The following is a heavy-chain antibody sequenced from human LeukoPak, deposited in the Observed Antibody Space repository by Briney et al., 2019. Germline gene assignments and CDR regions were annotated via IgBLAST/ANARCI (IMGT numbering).Heavy chain of an antibody. V-gene: IGHV4-59*01. Sequence: SETLSLTCTVSGGSISSYYWSWIRQPPGKGLEWIGYIYYSGSTNYNPSLKSRVTISEDTSKNQFSLKLSSATAADTAVYYCAREPYCSGGSCYSVHGAFDIWGQGTMVTVSS. J-gene: IGHJ3*02. CDR1: GGSISSYY. CDR2: IYYSGST. D-gene: IGHD2-15*01. CDR3: AREPYCSGGSCYSVHGAFDI.